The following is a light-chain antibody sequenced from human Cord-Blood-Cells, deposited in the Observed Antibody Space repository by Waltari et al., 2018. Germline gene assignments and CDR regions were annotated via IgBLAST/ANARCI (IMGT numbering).Light chain of an antibody. CDR2: AAS. CDR1: QGISNY. V-gene: IGKV1-27*01. J-gene: IGKJ1*01. CDR3: QKYNSAPWT. Sequence: SSLSASVGDRVTITCRASQGISNYLAWYQQKPGKVPKLLIYAASTLQSGVPSRFSGSGSGTDFNLTISSLQPEDVATYYCQKYNSAPWTFGQGTKVEIK.